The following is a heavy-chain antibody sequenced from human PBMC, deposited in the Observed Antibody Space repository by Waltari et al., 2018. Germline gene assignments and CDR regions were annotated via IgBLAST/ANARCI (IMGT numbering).Heavy chain of an antibody. D-gene: IGHD6-19*01. CDR3: ARDDSIAVAGHYYYYGMDV. CDR1: GGSISSGSYY. J-gene: IGHJ6*02. CDR2: IYTSGST. V-gene: IGHV4-61*02. Sequence: QVQLQESGPGLVKPSQTLSLTCTVSGGSISSGSYYWSWIRQPAGKGLEWIGRIYTSGSTNYNPALKSRVTISVDTSKNQFSLRLSSVTAADTAVYYCARDDSIAVAGHYYYYGMDVWGQGTTVTVSS.